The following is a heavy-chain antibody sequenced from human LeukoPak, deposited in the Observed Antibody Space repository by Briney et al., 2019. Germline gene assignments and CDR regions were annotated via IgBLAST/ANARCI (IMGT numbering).Heavy chain of an antibody. CDR3: AKCSSIAARPAYFDY. CDR1: GFTFSSYA. D-gene: IGHD6-6*01. CDR2: ISRSGGST. Sequence: GGSLRLSCAASGFTFSSYAMSWVRQAPGKGLEWVSDISRSGGSTYYADSVRGRFTISRDNSKNTLYLQMNSLRAEDTAVYYCAKCSSIAARPAYFDYWGQGTLVTVSS. V-gene: IGHV3-23*01. J-gene: IGHJ4*02.